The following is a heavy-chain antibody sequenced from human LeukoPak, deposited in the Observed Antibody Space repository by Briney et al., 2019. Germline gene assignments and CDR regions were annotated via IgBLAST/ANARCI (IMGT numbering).Heavy chain of an antibody. J-gene: IGHJ4*02. CDR3: ARIGYSSSSFDY. Sequence: GGSLRLSCGASGFTFSHYWMSWVRQAPGKGLEWVANIKQDGSVKYYVDSLKGRFTISRDNARNSVYLQMNSLRAEDTAVYYCARIGYSSSSFDYWGQGTLVTVSS. V-gene: IGHV3-7*01. D-gene: IGHD6-6*01. CDR1: GFTFSHYW. CDR2: IKQDGSVK.